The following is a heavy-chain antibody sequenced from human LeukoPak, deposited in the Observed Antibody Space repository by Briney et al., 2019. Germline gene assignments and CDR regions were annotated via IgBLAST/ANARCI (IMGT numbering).Heavy chain of an antibody. CDR3: ARVGIVGATADY. D-gene: IGHD1-26*01. CDR2: IIPIFGTA. J-gene: IGHJ4*02. V-gene: IGHV1-69*05. Sequence: ASVNVSCKASGGTFSSYAISWVRQAPGQGLDWMGGIIPIFGTANYAQKFQGRVTITTDESTSTAYMELSSLRSEDTAVYYCARVGIVGATADYWGQGTLVTVSS. CDR1: GGTFSSYA.